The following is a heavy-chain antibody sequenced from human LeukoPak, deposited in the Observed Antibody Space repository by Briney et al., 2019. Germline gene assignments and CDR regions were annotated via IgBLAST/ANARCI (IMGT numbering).Heavy chain of an antibody. V-gene: IGHV3-21*01. Sequence: GGSLRLSCAASGFTFSSYAMRWVRQAPGKGLEWVSSISSSSSYIYYADSVKGRFTISRDNAKNSLYLQMNSLRAEDTAVYYCARGIMNGMDVWGQGTTVTVSS. J-gene: IGHJ6*02. D-gene: IGHD3-16*01. CDR3: ARGIMNGMDV. CDR2: ISSSSSYI. CDR1: GFTFSSYA.